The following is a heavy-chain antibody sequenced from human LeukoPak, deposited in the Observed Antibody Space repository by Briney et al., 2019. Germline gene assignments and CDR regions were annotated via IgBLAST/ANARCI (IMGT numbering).Heavy chain of an antibody. CDR3: AKDRRPYYGSGSYPYYFDY. J-gene: IGHJ4*02. Sequence: GGSLRLSCAASGFTFSSYAMSWVRPAPGKGLEWVSAISGSGGSTYYTDSVKGRFTISRDNSKNTLYLQMNSLRAEDTAVYYGAKDRRPYYGSGSYPYYFDYWGQGTLVTVSS. D-gene: IGHD3-10*01. V-gene: IGHV3-23*01. CDR1: GFTFSSYA. CDR2: ISGSGGST.